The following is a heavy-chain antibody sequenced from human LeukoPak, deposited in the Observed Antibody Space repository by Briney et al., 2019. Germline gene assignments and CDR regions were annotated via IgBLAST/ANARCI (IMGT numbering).Heavy chain of an antibody. CDR3: ARYKEPTVVTPYWYFDL. Sequence: TASETLSLTCTVSGGSISSGSYYWSWIRQPAGKGLEWIGRIYTSGSTNYNPSLKSRVTISVDMSKNQFSLKLSSVTAADTAVYYCARYKEPTVVTPYWYFDLWGRGTLVTVSS. J-gene: IGHJ2*01. D-gene: IGHD4-23*01. CDR2: IYTSGST. V-gene: IGHV4-61*02. CDR1: GGSISSGSYY.